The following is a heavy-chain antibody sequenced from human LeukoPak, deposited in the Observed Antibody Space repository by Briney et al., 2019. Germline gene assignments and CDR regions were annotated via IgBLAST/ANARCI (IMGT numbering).Heavy chain of an antibody. CDR2: TNHSGST. V-gene: IGHV4-34*01. Sequence: SETLSLTCAVYGGSFSGYYWSWIRQPPGKGLEWIGETNHSGSTNYNPSLKSRVTISVDTSKNQFSLKLSSVTAADTAVYYCARESNRAYDYWGQGTLVTVSS. D-gene: IGHD1-14*01. CDR1: GGSFSGYY. CDR3: ARESNRAYDY. J-gene: IGHJ4*02.